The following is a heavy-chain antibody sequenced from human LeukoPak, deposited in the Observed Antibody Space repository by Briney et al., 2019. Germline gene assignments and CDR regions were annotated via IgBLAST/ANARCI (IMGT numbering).Heavy chain of an antibody. CDR2: ITATGDTA. Sequence: GGSLRLSCVASGFTFTKCAMSWIRQAPGKGLEWVAIITATGDTAYYADSVKGRFTISRDNSRNTLYLQMNSLRAEDTAAYYCARGEVITPMDVWGQGTTVTVSS. J-gene: IGHJ6*02. D-gene: IGHD3-22*01. CDR3: ARGEVITPMDV. CDR1: GFTFTKCA. V-gene: IGHV3-23*01.